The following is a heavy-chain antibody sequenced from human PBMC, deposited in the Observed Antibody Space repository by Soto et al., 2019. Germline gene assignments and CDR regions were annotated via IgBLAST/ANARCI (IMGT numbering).Heavy chain of an antibody. J-gene: IGHJ6*02. Sequence: GGSLRLSCAASGFTFDDYAMHWVRQAPGKGLEWVSGISWNSGSIGYADSVKGRFTISRDNAKNSLYLQMNSLRAEDTALYYCAKDQNYGGEYYYYGMDVWGQGTTVTVSS. V-gene: IGHV3-9*01. D-gene: IGHD4-17*01. CDR1: GFTFDDYA. CDR3: AKDQNYGGEYYYYGMDV. CDR2: ISWNSGSI.